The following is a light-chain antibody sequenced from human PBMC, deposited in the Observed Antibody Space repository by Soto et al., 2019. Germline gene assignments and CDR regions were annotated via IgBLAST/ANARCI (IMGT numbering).Light chain of an antibody. Sequence: QSALAQPASVSGSPGQSISISCTGTSRDVGGYNYVSWFQQHPGKAPRLMIYEVSNRPSGVSNRFSGSKSGNTASLTISGLQAEDEADYYCTSYTTSSIVAFGGGTQRTVL. CDR1: SRDVGGYNY. CDR3: TSYTTSSIVA. V-gene: IGLV2-14*01. J-gene: IGLJ2*01. CDR2: EVS.